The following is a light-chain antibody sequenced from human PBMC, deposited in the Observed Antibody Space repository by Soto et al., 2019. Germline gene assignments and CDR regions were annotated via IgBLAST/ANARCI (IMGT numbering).Light chain of an antibody. CDR1: QSISSY. J-gene: IGKJ5*01. CDR3: KTNYSTPIT. CDR2: AAS. Sequence: IQKTQSPSSLSASVGDRVNITCRASQSISSYLNWYQQKPGKAPKLLIYAASSLQSGVPARFSGSGSGTDFTLKISSLQTENLVTYDCKTNYSTPITFGHGTRLEIK. V-gene: IGKV1-39*01.